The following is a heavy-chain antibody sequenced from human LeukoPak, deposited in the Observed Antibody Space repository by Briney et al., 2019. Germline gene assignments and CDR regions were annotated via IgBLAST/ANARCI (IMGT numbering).Heavy chain of an antibody. J-gene: IGHJ4*02. CDR3: ARGLESVRGDYVWGSYRLEGSVYFDY. D-gene: IGHD3-16*02. CDR2: LNHSGST. Sequence: SGTLFLNCAVYGGAFSGYYGSLIRHPPRKGLVLFGELNHSGSTNYNPSLKSRVTISVDTSKNQFSLKLSSVTAADTAVYYCARGLESVRGDYVWGSYRLEGSVYFDYWGQGTLVTVSS. CDR1: GGAFSGYY. V-gene: IGHV4-34*01.